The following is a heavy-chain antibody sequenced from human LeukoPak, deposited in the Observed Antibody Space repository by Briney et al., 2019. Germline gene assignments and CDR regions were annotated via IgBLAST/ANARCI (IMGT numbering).Heavy chain of an antibody. J-gene: IGHJ4*02. Sequence: GGSLRLSCAASGFTFSSYAMSWVRQAPGKGPEWVSAVSGSGDRTIYADSVKGRFTISRDNSKNMVSLQMYSLKAEDTALYYCAKELWEGSGYVDYWGQGILVTVSS. D-gene: IGHD3-3*01. CDR2: VSGSGDRT. CDR3: AKELWEGSGYVDY. CDR1: GFTFSSYA. V-gene: IGHV3-23*01.